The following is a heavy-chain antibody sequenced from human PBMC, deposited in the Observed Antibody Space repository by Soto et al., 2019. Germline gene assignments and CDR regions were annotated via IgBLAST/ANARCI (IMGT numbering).Heavy chain of an antibody. CDR3: AREIDSSGWAGWFDP. CDR2: ISAYNGNT. CDR1: GYTFTGYG. Sequence: ASVKVSCKASGYTFTGYGISWVRQAPGQGLEWMGWISAYNGNTNYAQKLQGRVTMTTDTSTSTAYMELRSLRSDDTAVYYCAREIDSSGWAGWFDPWGQGTLVTVSS. J-gene: IGHJ5*02. D-gene: IGHD6-19*01. V-gene: IGHV1-18*01.